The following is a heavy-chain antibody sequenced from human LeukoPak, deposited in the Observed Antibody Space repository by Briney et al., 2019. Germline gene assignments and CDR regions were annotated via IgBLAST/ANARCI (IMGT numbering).Heavy chain of an antibody. V-gene: IGHV4-4*07. D-gene: IGHD1-1*01. Sequence: PSETLSLTCTVSGGSISSYYWSWIRQPAGKGLEWIGRIYTSGSTNYNPSLKSRVTISEDTSKNQFSLNLNSVTAADTAVYYCARDHPTPNTGYMDVWGKGTTVTVSS. CDR1: GGSISSYY. J-gene: IGHJ6*03. CDR2: IYTSGST. CDR3: ARDHPTPNTGYMDV.